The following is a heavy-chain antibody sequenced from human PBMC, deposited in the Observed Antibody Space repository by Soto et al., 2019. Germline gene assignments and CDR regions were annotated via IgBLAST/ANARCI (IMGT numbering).Heavy chain of an antibody. CDR1: GFTFSSYA. CDR2: ISYDGSNK. J-gene: IGHJ6*02. CDR3: ARDYYRFNSGYGFSMDV. D-gene: IGHD5-12*01. V-gene: IGHV3-30-3*01. Sequence: PGGSLRLSCAASGFTFSSYAMHWVRQAQGKGLEWVAVISYDGSNKYYADSVKGRFTISRDNSKNTLYLQMNSLRAEDTAVYYCARDYYRFNSGYGFSMDVWGQGTTVTVSS.